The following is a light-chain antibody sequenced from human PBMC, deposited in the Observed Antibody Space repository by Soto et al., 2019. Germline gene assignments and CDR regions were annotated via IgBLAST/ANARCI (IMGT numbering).Light chain of an antibody. J-gene: IGLJ2*01. CDR3: QSADSSDIIGV. Sequence: SYELTQPPSVSVSPGQTARITCSGDALPKQYAYWYQQKPGQAPVLVIYKDTERPSGIPERFSGSSSGTIVTLTISGVQAEDEADYYCQSADSSDIIGVFGGGTKVTVL. V-gene: IGLV3-25*03. CDR2: KDT. CDR1: ALPKQY.